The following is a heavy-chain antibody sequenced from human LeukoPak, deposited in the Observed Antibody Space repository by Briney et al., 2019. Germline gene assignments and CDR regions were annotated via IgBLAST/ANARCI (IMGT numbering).Heavy chain of an antibody. CDR3: ARGDDYVWGSYRYADY. V-gene: IGHV3-21*01. CDR1: GFTFSSYN. Sequence: GGSLRLSCAASGFTFSSYNMNWVRQPPGKGLEWVSSISSSSSYVYSADSVKGRFTISRDNAKNSLYLQMNSLRAEDTAVYYCARGDDYVWGSYRYADYWGQGTLVAVSS. D-gene: IGHD3-16*02. J-gene: IGHJ4*02. CDR2: ISSSSSYV.